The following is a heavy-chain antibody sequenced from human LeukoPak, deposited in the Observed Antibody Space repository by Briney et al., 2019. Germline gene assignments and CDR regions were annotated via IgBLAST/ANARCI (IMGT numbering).Heavy chain of an antibody. D-gene: IGHD3-10*01. CDR2: IYYLGST. CDR3: ARVYDGSGSYYDSYYYYMDV. CDR1: GGSISSYY. Sequence: SETLSLTCTVSGGSISSYYWSWIRQPPGKGLEWIGYIYYLGSTNYNPSLKSRVTMSVDTSKNQFFLRLTSVTAADTAVYYCARVYDGSGSYYDSYYYYMDVWGKGTTVTVSS. J-gene: IGHJ6*03. V-gene: IGHV4-59*01.